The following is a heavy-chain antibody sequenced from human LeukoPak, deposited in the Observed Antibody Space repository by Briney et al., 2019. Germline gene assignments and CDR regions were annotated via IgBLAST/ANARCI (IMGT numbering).Heavy chain of an antibody. CDR2: IYYSGST. J-gene: IGHJ4*02. CDR1: GGSISSYY. CDR3: ARHLNNCGDDCYIFDY. D-gene: IGHD2-21*01. Sequence: PSETLSLTCIVSGGSISSYYWSWIRQPPGKGLEWMGYIYYSGSTNYNPSLKSRVTISVDTSKNQFSLRVSSVTAADTAVYYCARHLNNCGDDCYIFDYWGQGTLVTVSS. V-gene: IGHV4-59*08.